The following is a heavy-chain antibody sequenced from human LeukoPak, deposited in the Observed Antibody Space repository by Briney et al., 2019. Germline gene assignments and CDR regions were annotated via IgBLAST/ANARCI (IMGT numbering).Heavy chain of an antibody. CDR2: INTSTGNP. CDR3: ARGESDLRYFDWLRGFGMDV. CDR1: GYTFTSYG. V-gene: IGHV7-4-1*02. Sequence: ASVKVSCKASGYTFTSYGISWVRQAPGQGLEWMGWINTSTGNPTYAQGFTGRFVFSLDTSVSKAYLQISSLKAEDTAVYYCARGESDLRYFDWLRGFGMDVWGQGTTVTVSS. D-gene: IGHD3-9*01. J-gene: IGHJ6*02.